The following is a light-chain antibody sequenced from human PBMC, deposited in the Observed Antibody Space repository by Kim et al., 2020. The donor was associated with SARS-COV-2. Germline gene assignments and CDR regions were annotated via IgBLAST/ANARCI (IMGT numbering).Light chain of an antibody. Sequence: GEVSTSPRRASQGVSSYLAWDQQKPGQAPRLLIYDASNRATGIPARFSGRGSGTDFTLTISSLEPEDFAVYYCQQRSNWPPLITFGQGTRLEIK. CDR1: QGVSSY. CDR2: DAS. J-gene: IGKJ5*01. V-gene: IGKV3-11*01. CDR3: QQRSNWPPLIT.